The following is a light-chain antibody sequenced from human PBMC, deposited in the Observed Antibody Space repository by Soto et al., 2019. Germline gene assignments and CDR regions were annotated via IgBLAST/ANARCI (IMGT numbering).Light chain of an antibody. Sequence: EIVLTQSPGTLPLSPGERATLSCRASQSVSSSYLAWYQQKPGQAPSLLISGASSRATGIPDRFSGSGSGTDFTLTISRLEPEDFPVYYCQQYGSSPKLTFRGGTKVEIK. CDR2: GAS. CDR1: QSVSSSY. V-gene: IGKV3-20*01. J-gene: IGKJ4*01. CDR3: QQYGSSPKLT.